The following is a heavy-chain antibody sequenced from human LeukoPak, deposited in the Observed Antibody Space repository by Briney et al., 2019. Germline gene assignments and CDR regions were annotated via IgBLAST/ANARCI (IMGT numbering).Heavy chain of an antibody. CDR2: IGASGTTR. D-gene: IGHD6-19*01. CDR3: SLLAVASDFDY. V-gene: IGHV3-48*03. J-gene: IGHJ4*02. CDR1: GFPFHFDE. Sequence: GGSLRLSCVVSGFPFHFDELNWVRQAPGKGLEWVSNIGASGTTRYYADSVKGRFSISRDNAKSSLYLQMNSLRVEDTAVYYCSLLAVASDFDYWGQGALVTVSS.